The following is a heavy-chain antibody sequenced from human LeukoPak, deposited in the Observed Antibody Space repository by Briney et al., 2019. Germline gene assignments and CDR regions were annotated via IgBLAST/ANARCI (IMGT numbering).Heavy chain of an antibody. CDR3: AREGVVGAYGHFDY. CDR2: INHSGST. CDR1: GGSFSGYY. V-gene: IGHV4-34*01. J-gene: IGHJ4*02. D-gene: IGHD2-15*01. Sequence: SSETLSLTCAVYGGSFSGYYWSWIRQPPGKGLEWIGEINHSGSTNYNPSLKSRVTISVDTSKNQFFLKLSSVTAADTAVYYCAREGVVGAYGHFDYWGQGTLVTVSS.